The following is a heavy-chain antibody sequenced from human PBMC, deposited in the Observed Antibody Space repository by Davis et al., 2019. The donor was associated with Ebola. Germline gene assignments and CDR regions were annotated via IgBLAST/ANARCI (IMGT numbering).Heavy chain of an antibody. CDR1: GFTFSSYW. J-gene: IGHJ4*02. D-gene: IGHD6-6*01. CDR2: INSDGSST. CDR3: AKDIIAARPTLFDY. Sequence: GESLKISCAASGFTFSSYWMHWVRQAPGKGLVWVSRINSDGSSTSYADSVKGRFTISRDNAKNSLYLQMNSLRAEDTAVYYCAKDIIAARPTLFDYWGQGTLVTVSS. V-gene: IGHV3-74*01.